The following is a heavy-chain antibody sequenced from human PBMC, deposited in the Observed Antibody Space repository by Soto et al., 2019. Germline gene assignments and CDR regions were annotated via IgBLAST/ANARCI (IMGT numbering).Heavy chain of an antibody. D-gene: IGHD6-13*01. CDR3: ARGSSSSWYYYYYYGMDV. J-gene: IGHJ6*02. CDR1: GYTFTSYD. CDR2: MNPNSGNT. V-gene: IGHV1-8*01. Sequence: GASVKVSCKASGYTFTSYDINWVRQATGQGLEWMGWMNPNSGNTGYAQKFQGRVTMTRNTSISTAYMELGSLRSEDTAVYYCARGSSSSWYYYYYYGMDVWGQGTTVTVSS.